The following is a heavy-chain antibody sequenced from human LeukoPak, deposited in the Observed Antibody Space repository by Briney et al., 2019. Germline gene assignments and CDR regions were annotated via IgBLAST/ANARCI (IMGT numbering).Heavy chain of an antibody. CDR1: GGSISSSSYY. J-gene: IGHJ3*02. Sequence: SETLSLTCTVSGGSISSSSYYWGWIRQPPGKGLEWIGSIYYSGSTYYNPSLKSRVTISVDTSKNQFSLKLSSVTAAGTAVYYCARDIGVLGSPDNMNVDAFDIWGQGTMVTVSS. CDR3: ARDIGVLGSPDNMNVDAFDI. CDR2: IYYSGST. V-gene: IGHV4-39*07. D-gene: IGHD1-1*01.